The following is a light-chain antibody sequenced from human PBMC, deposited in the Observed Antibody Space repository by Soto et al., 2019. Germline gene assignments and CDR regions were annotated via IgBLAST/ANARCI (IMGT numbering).Light chain of an antibody. V-gene: IGLV2-8*01. CDR3: SSYAASNNFYFV. J-gene: IGLJ3*02. CDR1: SSDVGGYNY. Sequence: QSVLTQPPSASGSPGQSVTISCTGTSSDVGGYNYVSWYQQYPGRAPKLMIYEVTNRPSGVPDRFSGSKSGNTASLTVSGLRAEDEADYYCSSYAASNNFYFVFGGGTKLTVL. CDR2: EVT.